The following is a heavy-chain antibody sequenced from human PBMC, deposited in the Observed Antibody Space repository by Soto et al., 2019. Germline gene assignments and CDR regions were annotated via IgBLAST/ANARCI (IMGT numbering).Heavy chain of an antibody. CDR2: IYYSGST. J-gene: IGHJ4*02. CDR1: GGSVSSYY. Sequence: NPSETLSLTCTVSGGSVSSYYWSWIRQPPGKGLEWIGYIYYSGSTNYNPSLKSRVTISVDTSKNQFSLKLSSVTAADTAVYYCAREKWLVFDYWGQGTLVTVSS. CDR3: AREKWLVFDY. V-gene: IGHV4-59*02. D-gene: IGHD6-19*01.